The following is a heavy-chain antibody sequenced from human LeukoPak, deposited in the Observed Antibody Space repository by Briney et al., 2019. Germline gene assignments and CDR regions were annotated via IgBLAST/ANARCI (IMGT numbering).Heavy chain of an antibody. CDR3: AAFGNADY. CDR2: ISYDGSNK. D-gene: IGHD4-23*01. CDR1: GFTFSSYG. V-gene: IGHV3-30*03. J-gene: IGHJ4*02. Sequence: GRSLRFSCAASGFTFSSYGMHWVRQAPGKGLEWVAVISYDGSNKYYADSVKGRFTISRDNSKNTLYLQMNSLRAEDTAVYYCAAFGNADYWGQGTLVTVSS.